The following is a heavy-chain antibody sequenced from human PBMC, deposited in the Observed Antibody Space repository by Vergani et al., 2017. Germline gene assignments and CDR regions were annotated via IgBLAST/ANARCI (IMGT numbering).Heavy chain of an antibody. D-gene: IGHD1-1*01. V-gene: IGHV3-72*01. CDR1: GFTLGDYA. J-gene: IGHJ3*02. CDR3: VWVEGSNWNDHLYDI. Sequence: EVHLVESGGGLVQPGRSLRLSCSGSGFTLGDYAMTWVRQAPGKGLEWVGRIRNKANDYTTQYAASVKGRFTISRDDSKSYLYLQMNSLQTEDTALYYCVWVEGSNWNDHLYDIWGQGTLVTVSS. CDR2: IRNKANDYTT.